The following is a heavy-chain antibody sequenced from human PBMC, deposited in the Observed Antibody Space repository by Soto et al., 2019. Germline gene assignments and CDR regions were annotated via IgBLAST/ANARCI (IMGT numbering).Heavy chain of an antibody. D-gene: IGHD3-10*01. V-gene: IGHV3-21*01. CDR2: ISSSSSYI. CDR3: ARDPSRDGSGPRYYYYYMDV. J-gene: IGHJ6*03. Sequence: GGSLRLSCAASGFTFSSYSMNWVRQAPGKGLEWVSSISSSSSYIYYADSVKGRFTISRDNAKNSLYLQMNSLRAEDTAVYYCARDPSRDGSGPRYYYYYMDVWGKGTTVTVSS. CDR1: GFTFSSYS.